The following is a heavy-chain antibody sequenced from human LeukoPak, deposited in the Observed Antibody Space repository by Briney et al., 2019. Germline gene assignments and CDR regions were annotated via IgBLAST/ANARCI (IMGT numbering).Heavy chain of an antibody. V-gene: IGHV3-7*01. CDR1: GFTFSSYC. D-gene: IGHD3-3*01. CDR3: ARDFRFLDDY. CDR2: IKQDGSEK. Sequence: PGGSLTLSCAASGFTFSSYCMTWVRQAPGKGLEWVANIKQDGSEKYYVDSVKGRITISRDNAKNSLYLQMNSLRAEDTAVYYCARDFRFLDDYWGQGTLVTVSS. J-gene: IGHJ4*02.